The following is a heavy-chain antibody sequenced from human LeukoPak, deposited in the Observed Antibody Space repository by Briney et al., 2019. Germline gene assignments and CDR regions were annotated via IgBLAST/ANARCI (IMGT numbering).Heavy chain of an antibody. CDR3: AKELGDSGSYLVKGAFDI. V-gene: IGHV3-23*01. D-gene: IGHD1-26*01. CDR2: ISGSGGST. J-gene: IGHJ3*02. CDR1: GFTFSSYA. Sequence: PGGSLRLSCAASGFTFSSYAMSWVRQAPGKGLEWVSAISGSGGSTYYADSVKGRFTISRDNSKNTLYLQMNSLGAEDTAVYYCAKELGDSGSYLVKGAFDIWGQGTMVTVSS.